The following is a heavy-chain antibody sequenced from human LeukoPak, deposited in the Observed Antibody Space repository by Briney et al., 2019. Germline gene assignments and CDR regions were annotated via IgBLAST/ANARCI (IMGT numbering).Heavy chain of an antibody. D-gene: IGHD5-18*01. J-gene: IGHJ4*02. V-gene: IGHV4-59*01. Sequence: PSETLSLTCTVSGGSISSYYWSWIRQPLGKGLEWIGYIYYSGTTNYNPSLKSRVTISVDTSKNQFSLKLSSVTAADTAVYYCARAPLYSSFDYWGQGALVTVSS. CDR2: IYYSGTT. CDR1: GGSISSYY. CDR3: ARAPLYSSFDY.